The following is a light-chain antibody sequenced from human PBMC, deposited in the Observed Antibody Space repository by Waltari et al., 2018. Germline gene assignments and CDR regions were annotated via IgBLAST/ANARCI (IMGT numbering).Light chain of an antibody. Sequence: QSALTQPAALSGPPGHAITIPAACSRTAIGSYNMISWYQQGPGKAPKLLLHVVNQRPSGVYYRFSGSKSGNTASLTISDLQAADEAVYFCCSSAGPLYLFGTGTNVAVL. CDR3: CSSAGPLYL. CDR2: VVN. J-gene: IGLJ1*01. V-gene: IGLV2-23*02. CDR1: RTAIGSYNM.